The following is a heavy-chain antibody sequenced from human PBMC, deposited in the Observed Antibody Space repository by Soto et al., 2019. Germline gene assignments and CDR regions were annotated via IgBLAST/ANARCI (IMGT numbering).Heavy chain of an antibody. CDR1: GFTFSSYG. D-gene: IGHD5-12*01. CDR3: AKPNVEMATTYYFDY. CDR2: ISYDGSNK. Sequence: GGSLRLSCAASGFTFSSYGMHWVRQAPGKGLEWVAVISYDGSNKYYADSVKGRFTISRDNSKNTLYLQMNSLRAEDTAVYYCAKPNVEMATTYYFDYWGQGTLVTVS. J-gene: IGHJ4*02. V-gene: IGHV3-30*18.